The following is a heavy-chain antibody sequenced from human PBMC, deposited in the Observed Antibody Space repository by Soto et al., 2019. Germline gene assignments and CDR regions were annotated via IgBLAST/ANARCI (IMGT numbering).Heavy chain of an antibody. D-gene: IGHD1-1*01. Sequence: LRLSCVASGFSFSSYPMTWDRQAPGKGLEWVSVISGSGTNTYYAESVKGRFTISRDSSQNTLYLQMNSLRAEDTAVYYCAKEKPTTTCFDSWGQGTLVTVSS. CDR3: AKEKPTTTCFDS. CDR2: ISGSGTNT. CDR1: GFSFSSYP. V-gene: IGHV3-23*01. J-gene: IGHJ4*02.